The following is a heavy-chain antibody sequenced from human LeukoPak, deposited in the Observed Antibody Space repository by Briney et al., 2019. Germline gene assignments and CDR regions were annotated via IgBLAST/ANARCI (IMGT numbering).Heavy chain of an antibody. CDR2: IYSGGST. CDR1: GFIVSSTY. D-gene: IGHD2-15*01. CDR3: AKGYCSGGSCYYMDV. J-gene: IGHJ6*03. V-gene: IGHV3-53*01. Sequence: QTGGSLRLSCAASGFIVSSTYMSWVRQTPGKGLEWVSVIYSGGSTYYADSVKGRFTISRDNSKNTLYLQMNSLRAEDTAVYYCAKGYCSGGSCYYMDVWGKGTTVTVSS.